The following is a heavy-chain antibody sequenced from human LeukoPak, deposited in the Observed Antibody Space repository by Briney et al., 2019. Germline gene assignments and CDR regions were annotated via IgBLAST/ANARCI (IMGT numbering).Heavy chain of an antibody. J-gene: IGHJ3*02. Sequence: SETLSLTCTVSGYSISSGYYWGWILQPPGKGLEWIVSIYHSGSTYYNPSLKRRVTISVDTSKNQFSLKLSSVTAADTAVYYCARTPGMYRSGWYAGAFDIWGQGTMVTVSS. CDR2: IYHSGST. CDR1: GYSISSGYY. CDR3: ARTPGMYRSGWYAGAFDI. D-gene: IGHD6-19*01. V-gene: IGHV4-38-2*02.